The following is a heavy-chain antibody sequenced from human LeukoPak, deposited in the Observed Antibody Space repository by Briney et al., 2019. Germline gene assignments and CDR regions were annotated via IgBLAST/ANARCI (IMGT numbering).Heavy chain of an antibody. CDR2: IRYDGSNK. D-gene: IGHD5-12*01. Sequence: GGSLRLSCAASGFTFSSYGMHWVRQAPGKGLEWVAFIRYDGSNKYYADSVKGRFTISRDNSKNTLYLQMNSLRAEDTAVYYCARAKWEYSGYDYPYYYYYMDVWGKGTTVTISS. V-gene: IGHV3-30*02. J-gene: IGHJ6*03. CDR1: GFTFSSYG. CDR3: ARAKWEYSGYDYPYYYYYMDV.